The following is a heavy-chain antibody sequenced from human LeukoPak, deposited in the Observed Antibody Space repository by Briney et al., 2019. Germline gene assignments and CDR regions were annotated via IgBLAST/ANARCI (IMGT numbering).Heavy chain of an antibody. Sequence: GGSLRLSCAASGFNFSTYNMNWVRQAPGRGLEWVSFISSSSTTIYHADSVEGRFTISRDNAENALYLQMDSLRAEDTAVYYCARAPAASFDYWGQGALITVSS. CDR2: ISSSSTTI. CDR1: GFNFSTYN. V-gene: IGHV3-48*04. D-gene: IGHD2-2*01. CDR3: ARAPAASFDY. J-gene: IGHJ4*02.